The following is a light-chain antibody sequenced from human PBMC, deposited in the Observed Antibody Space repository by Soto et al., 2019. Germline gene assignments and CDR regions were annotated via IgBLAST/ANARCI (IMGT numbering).Light chain of an antibody. CDR3: QQGHNWPLT. CDR2: GAS. Sequence: EIVMTQSPATLSLSPGERAALSCMASQSINSELAWYQQKPGQPPRLLIYGASTRATGVPARFTGSESGSEFTLTISGLQSEDFAVYYCQQGHNWPLTFGQGTRLDI. V-gene: IGKV3-15*01. J-gene: IGKJ2*01. CDR1: QSINSE.